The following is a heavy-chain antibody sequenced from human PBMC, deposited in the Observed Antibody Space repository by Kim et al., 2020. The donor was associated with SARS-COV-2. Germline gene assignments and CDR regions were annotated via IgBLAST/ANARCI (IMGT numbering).Heavy chain of an antibody. J-gene: IGHJ2*01. Sequence: ASVKVSCKASGYTFTGYYMHWVRQAPGQGLEWMGWINPNSGGTNYAQKFQGWVTMTRDTSISTAYMELSRLRSDDTAVYYCARAISYCSSTSCYPRYFDLWGRGTLVTVSS. V-gene: IGHV1-2*04. D-gene: IGHD2-2*01. CDR3: ARAISYCSSTSCYPRYFDL. CDR1: GYTFTGYY. CDR2: INPNSGGT.